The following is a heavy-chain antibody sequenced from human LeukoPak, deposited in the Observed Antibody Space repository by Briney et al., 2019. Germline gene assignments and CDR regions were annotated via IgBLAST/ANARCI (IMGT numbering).Heavy chain of an antibody. D-gene: IGHD4-17*01. CDR2: LIPIFGST. J-gene: IGHJ4*02. CDR3: AREPFNDYGLYFDS. CDR1: GDTFRNYG. V-gene: IGHV1-69*13. Sequence: SVKVSCKASGDTFRNYGISWVRQTPGQGLEWMGNLIPIFGSTNYAQKFQGRVTITADESMTTGYMELSSLRSEDTAIYYCAREPFNDYGLYFDSWGEGTPVTVSS.